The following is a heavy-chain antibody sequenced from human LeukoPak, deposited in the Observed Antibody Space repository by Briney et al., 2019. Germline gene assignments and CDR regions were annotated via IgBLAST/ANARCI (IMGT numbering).Heavy chain of an antibody. CDR1: GYTLTELS. Sequence: ASVKVSCKVSGYTLTELSMHWVRQAPGKGLEWMGGFDPEDGETIYAQKFQGRVTMTEDTSTDTAYMELSSLRSEDTAVYYCATGSRAVTTRWFDPWGQGTLVTVSS. J-gene: IGHJ5*02. CDR2: FDPEDGET. V-gene: IGHV1-24*01. CDR3: ATGSRAVTTRWFDP. D-gene: IGHD4-17*01.